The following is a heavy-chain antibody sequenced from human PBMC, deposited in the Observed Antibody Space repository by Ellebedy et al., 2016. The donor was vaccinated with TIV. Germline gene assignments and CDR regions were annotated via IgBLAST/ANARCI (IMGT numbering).Heavy chain of an antibody. CDR3: VRGGLPAAGDY. Sequence: GESLKISCAASGFIFSSYWMQWVRQAPGKGLVWVSRINTDGSSINYADSVKGRFTISRDNAKNTQYLQMNSLRADDTAIYYCVRGGLPAAGDYWGQGTLVTVSS. D-gene: IGHD6-13*01. CDR2: INTDGSSI. J-gene: IGHJ4*02. CDR1: GFIFSSYW. V-gene: IGHV3-74*01.